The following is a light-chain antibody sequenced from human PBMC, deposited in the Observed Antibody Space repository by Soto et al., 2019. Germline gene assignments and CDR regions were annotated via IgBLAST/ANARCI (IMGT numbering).Light chain of an antibody. CDR1: QGISSY. CDR2: SAS. V-gene: IGKV1-27*01. CDR3: QRPYNARWT. Sequence: DIQLTQSPPSLSTSVGDRVTITCRVSQGISSYLNWYRQKPGKIPKFLFYSASNLQSGVPSRFSGSGSGTDFALTISSLQPDDVATYSAQRPYNARWTFGQGTKVEIK. J-gene: IGKJ1*01.